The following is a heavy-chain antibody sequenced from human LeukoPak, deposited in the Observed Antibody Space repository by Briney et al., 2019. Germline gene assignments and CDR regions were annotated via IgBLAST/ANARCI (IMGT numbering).Heavy chain of an antibody. D-gene: IGHD2-2*01. Sequence: SVKVSCKASGGTFSSYAISWVRQAPGQGLEWMGGIIPIFGTANYAQKFQGRVTITRDTSITTAYLVLSSLRSEDTAVYYCARAIRYQLLSDYWGQGTLVTVSS. J-gene: IGHJ4*02. CDR2: IIPIFGTA. CDR1: GGTFSSYA. CDR3: ARAIRYQLLSDY. V-gene: IGHV1-69*05.